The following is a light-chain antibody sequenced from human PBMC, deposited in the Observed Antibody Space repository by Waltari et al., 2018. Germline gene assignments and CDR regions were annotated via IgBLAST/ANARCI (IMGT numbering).Light chain of an antibody. V-gene: IGKV3-11*01. CDR3: QQRSNWPVT. CDR2: DAS. Sequence: VVLTQSPATLSLSPGERATLPCRASQRVGHPLLLYQQKPGQAPRLLIFDASNRATGVPARFSGSGSGTDFTLTINSLEPEDFALYFCQQRSNWPVTFGQGTKVEIK. CDR1: QRVGHP. J-gene: IGKJ1*01.